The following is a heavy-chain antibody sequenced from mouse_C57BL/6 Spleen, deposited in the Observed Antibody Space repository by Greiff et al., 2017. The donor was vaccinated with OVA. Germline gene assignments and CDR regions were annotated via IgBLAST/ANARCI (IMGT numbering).Heavy chain of an antibody. V-gene: IGHV1-76*01. CDR1: GYTFTDYY. J-gene: IGHJ4*01. CDR3: ARGGLNYAMDY. Sequence: QVHVKQSGAELVRPGASVKLSCKASGYTFTDYYINWVKQRPGQGLEWIARIYPGSGNTYYNEKFKGKATLTAEKSSSTAYMQLSSLTSEDSAVYFCARGGLNYAMDYWGQGTSVTVSS. CDR2: IYPGSGNT. D-gene: IGHD2-4*01.